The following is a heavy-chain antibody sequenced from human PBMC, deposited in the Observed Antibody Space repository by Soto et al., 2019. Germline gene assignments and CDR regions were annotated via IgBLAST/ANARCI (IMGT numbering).Heavy chain of an antibody. Sequence: RASVKVSCKASGYTFTSYGISWVRQAPGQGLEWMGWISAYNGNTNYAQKLQGRVTMTTDTSTSTAYMELRSLRSDDTAVYYCARVRGIAAAGTSYLIYYYYGMDVWGQGTTVTVS. CDR1: GYTFTSYG. CDR2: ISAYNGNT. CDR3: ARVRGIAAAGTSYLIYYYYGMDV. V-gene: IGHV1-18*01. J-gene: IGHJ6*02. D-gene: IGHD6-13*01.